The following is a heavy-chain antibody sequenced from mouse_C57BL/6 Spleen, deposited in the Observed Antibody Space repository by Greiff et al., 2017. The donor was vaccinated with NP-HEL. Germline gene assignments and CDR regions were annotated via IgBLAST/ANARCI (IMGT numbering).Heavy chain of an antibody. J-gene: IGHJ2*01. V-gene: IGHV5-9-1*02. CDR1: GFTFSSYA. D-gene: IGHD2-4*01. CDR2: ISSGGDYI. Sequence: EVMLVESGEGLVKPGGSLKLSCAASGFTFSSYAMSWVRQTPEKRLEWVAYISSGGDYIYYVDTVKGRFTISRDNARNTLYLQMSSLKSEDTAMYYCTRFGLPSFDYWGQGTTLTVSS. CDR3: TRFGLPSFDY.